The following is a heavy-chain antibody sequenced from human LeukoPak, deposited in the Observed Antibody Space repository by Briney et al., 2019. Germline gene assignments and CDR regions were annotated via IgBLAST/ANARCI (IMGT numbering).Heavy chain of an antibody. D-gene: IGHD5-12*01. CDR3: ARDPAYSGYDYGSYYYYYYMDV. V-gene: IGHV4-61*02. CDR1: GGSISSGSYY. Sequence: PSQTLSLTCTVSGGSISSGSYYWSWIRQPAGKGLEWIGRIYTSGSTNYNPSLKSRVTISVDTSKNQFSLKLSSVTAADTAVYYCARDPAYSGYDYGSYYYYYYMDVWGKGTTVTVSS. CDR2: IYTSGST. J-gene: IGHJ6*03.